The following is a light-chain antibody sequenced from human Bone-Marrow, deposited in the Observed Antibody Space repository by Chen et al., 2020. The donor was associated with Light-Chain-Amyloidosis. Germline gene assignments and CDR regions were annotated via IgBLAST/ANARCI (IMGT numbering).Light chain of an antibody. Sequence: QSALTQPASVSGSPGQSITIPCTGTSGDVGTYNYVSWYQQHPGKAPKVMIYAVSNRPSGVSNRFSGSKSGNTASLPISGLQAEDEADYYCSSFTSSSSYVFGPGTKVTVL. CDR2: AVS. J-gene: IGLJ1*01. V-gene: IGLV2-14*01. CDR1: SGDVGTYNY. CDR3: SSFTSSSSYV.